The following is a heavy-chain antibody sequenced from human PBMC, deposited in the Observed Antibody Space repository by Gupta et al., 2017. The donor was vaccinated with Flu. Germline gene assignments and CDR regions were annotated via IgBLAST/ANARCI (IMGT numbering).Heavy chain of an antibody. CDR3: ARGGEGVVVAATLSRGRKYYYYAMDV. CDR1: GDTFSSYA. CDR2: IIPFFGTT. J-gene: IGHJ6*02. D-gene: IGHD2-15*01. V-gene: IGHV1-69*06. Sequence: QVQLVQSGTEVKKPGSSVKVSCKASGDTFSSYAISGVRQAPGRGLEWMGGIIPFFGTTDYAQKFQGRLTITADKSTSTAYMELSSLSSEDTAVYYCARGGEGVVVAATLSRGRKYYYYAMDVWGQGTTVTVSS.